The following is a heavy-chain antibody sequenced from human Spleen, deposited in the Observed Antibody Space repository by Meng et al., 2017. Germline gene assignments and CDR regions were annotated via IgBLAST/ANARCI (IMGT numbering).Heavy chain of an antibody. D-gene: IGHD4-17*01. CDR1: GYTFRDYY. CDR3: ARAKAGGYGEGFSGWFDP. V-gene: IGHV1-8*02. CDR2: MNPNSGNR. J-gene: IGHJ5*02. Sequence: QVQLGQSGAEVRKPGASVKVSCKASGYTFRDYYIHWVRQAPGQGLEWMGWMNPNSGNRDYAQKFQGRVTMTRNTSISTAYMELGSLTYEDTAVYYCARAKAGGYGEGFSGWFDPWGQGTLVTVSS.